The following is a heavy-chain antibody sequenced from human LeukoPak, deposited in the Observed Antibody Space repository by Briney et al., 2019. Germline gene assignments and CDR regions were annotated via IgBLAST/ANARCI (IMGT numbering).Heavy chain of an antibody. D-gene: IGHD1-26*01. CDR1: GFTFSDYG. CDR3: GSSAPRIVGASKGLSD. Sequence: PGGSLRLSCAASGFTFSDYGMHWVRQAPGKGLEWVAVIWYDGTNKRYAESVKGRFAISRDDSKNTLYLQMNSLRAEDTAVYYCGSSAPRIVGASKGLSDWGQGTLVTVSS. J-gene: IGHJ4*02. V-gene: IGHV3-33*03. CDR2: IWYDGTNK.